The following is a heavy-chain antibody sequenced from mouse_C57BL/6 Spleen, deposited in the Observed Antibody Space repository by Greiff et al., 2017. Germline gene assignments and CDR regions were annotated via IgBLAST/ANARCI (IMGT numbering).Heavy chain of an antibody. CDR2: IYPGSGST. CDR3: ARGGDVGDCDYIDY. D-gene: IGHD3-3*01. V-gene: IGHV1-55*01. J-gene: IGHJ2*01. Sequence: QVQLQQPGAELVKPGASVKMSCKASGYTFTSYWITWVKQRPGQGLEWIGDIYPGSGSTNYNEKFKSKATLTVDTSSSTAYMQLSSLTSEDSAVYYCARGGDVGDCDYIDYWGQGTTLTVSS. CDR1: GYTFTSYW.